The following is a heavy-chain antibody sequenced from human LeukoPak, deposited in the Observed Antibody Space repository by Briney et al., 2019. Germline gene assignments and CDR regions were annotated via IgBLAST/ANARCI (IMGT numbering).Heavy chain of an antibody. J-gene: IGHJ3*02. CDR2: IHYTGST. CDR1: GGSISSYY. V-gene: IGHV4-59*01. CDR3: ARDQTSKGDAFDI. Sequence: SETLSLTCTVSGGSISSYYWSWIRQPPGKGLEWIAYIHYTGSTNYNPSLKSRVTISIDTSKNQFSLKLSSVTAADTAVYYCARDQTSKGDAFDIWGQGTMVTVSS.